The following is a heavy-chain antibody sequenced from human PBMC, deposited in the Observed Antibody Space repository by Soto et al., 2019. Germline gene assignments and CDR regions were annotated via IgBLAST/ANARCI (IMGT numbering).Heavy chain of an antibody. CDR1: GFSFSEYF. V-gene: IGHV3-23*03. J-gene: IGHJ4*02. CDR2: IDLSGTTT. CDR3: TKDGVGATTFFGFLDY. Sequence: AGGALRLSFAASGFSFSEYFMNWVRQAPGKGLEWVSFIDLSGTTTYYRDSVKGRFTIFKDKSMNTVYLQMNSLTVEDAAVYYCTKDGVGATTFFGFLDYWGQGTLVTVSS. D-gene: IGHD1-26*01.